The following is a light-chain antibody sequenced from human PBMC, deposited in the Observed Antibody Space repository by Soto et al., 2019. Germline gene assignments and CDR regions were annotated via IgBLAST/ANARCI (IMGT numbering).Light chain of an antibody. CDR3: EQYHSFPIT. CDR1: QGISSY. Sequence: IQMTQSPSSLSASTGDRVTITCRASQGISSYLAWYQQKPGKAPELLIYAASTLQSGVPSRFSGSGSRTDFTLTLSCLQSEDLATYYCEQYHSFPITFGGGTKVDIK. J-gene: IGKJ4*01. V-gene: IGKV1-8*01. CDR2: AAS.